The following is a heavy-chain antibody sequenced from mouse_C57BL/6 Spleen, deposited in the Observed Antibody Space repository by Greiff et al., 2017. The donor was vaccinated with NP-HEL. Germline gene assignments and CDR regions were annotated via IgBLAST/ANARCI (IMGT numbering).Heavy chain of an antibody. Sequence: EVKLVESGPGLVKPSQSLSLTCSVTGYSITSGYYWNWIRQFPGNKLEWMGYISYDGSNNYNPSLKNRISITRDTSKNQFFLKLNSVTTEDTATYYCAREDSRRFAYWGQGTLVTVSA. CDR3: AREDSRRFAY. J-gene: IGHJ3*01. CDR2: ISYDGSN. V-gene: IGHV3-6*01. CDR1: GYSITSGYY.